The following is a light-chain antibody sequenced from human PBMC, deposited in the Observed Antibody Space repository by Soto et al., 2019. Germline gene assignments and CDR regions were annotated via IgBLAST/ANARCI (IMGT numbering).Light chain of an antibody. CDR2: GAS. J-gene: IGKJ5*01. CDR3: QQYYNWPRT. V-gene: IGKV3-15*01. Sequence: EIVLTHSPDTLSLSPWERATLXRRSSKSFSRSYLAWYQQKPGQAPRLLIYGASTGATGLPARFSGSGSGTEFTLTINSLQAEDCAVYYCQQYYNWPRTFGQGTRLEIK. CDR1: KSFSRSY.